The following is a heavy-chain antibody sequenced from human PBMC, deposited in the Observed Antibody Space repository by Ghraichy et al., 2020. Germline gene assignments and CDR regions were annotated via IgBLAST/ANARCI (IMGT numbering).Heavy chain of an antibody. D-gene: IGHD3-3*01. Sequence: GSLRLSCAASGFTFSSYSMNWVRQAPGKGLEWVSSISSSSSYIYYADSVKGRFTISRDNAKNSLYLQMNSLRAEDTAVYYCARDRSGRNNDFWRYYFDYWGQGTLVTVSS. V-gene: IGHV3-21*01. J-gene: IGHJ4*02. CDR3: ARDRSGRNNDFWRYYFDY. CDR2: ISSSSSYI. CDR1: GFTFSSYS.